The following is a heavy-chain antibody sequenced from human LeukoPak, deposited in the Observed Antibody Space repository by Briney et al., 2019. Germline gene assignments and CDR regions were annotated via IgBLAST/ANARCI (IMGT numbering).Heavy chain of an antibody. Sequence: SGGSLRLSCAASAFTFSGYGMHWVRQAPGKGLEWVAFIRYDGSNKYYADSVNGRFVISRDNSKNTVSLYMNSLRAEDTAVYYCAKDVRAGSWGDYYYYYMDVWGKGTTVTISS. CDR3: AKDVRAGSWGDYYYYYMDV. V-gene: IGHV3-30*02. J-gene: IGHJ6*03. CDR1: AFTFSGYG. CDR2: IRYDGSNK. D-gene: IGHD1-14*01.